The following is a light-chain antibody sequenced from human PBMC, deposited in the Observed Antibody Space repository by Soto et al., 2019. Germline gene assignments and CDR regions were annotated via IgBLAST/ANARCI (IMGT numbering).Light chain of an antibody. CDR3: QQYGGSTRT. J-gene: IGKJ1*01. CDR1: QSVTTH. V-gene: IGKV3-20*01. CDR2: GAS. Sequence: IVLTQSPGTLSLSPGERATLSCRASQSVTTHLAWYQQKPGQAPRLIIHGASSRATGVPDRNTGSGSGTDFSLSISRLEPEDFAVYYCQQYGGSTRTFGQGTKVEIK.